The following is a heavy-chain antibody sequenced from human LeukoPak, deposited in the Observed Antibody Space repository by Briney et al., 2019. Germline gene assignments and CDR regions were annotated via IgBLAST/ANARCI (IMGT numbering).Heavy chain of an antibody. CDR2: IIPIFGTA. CDR3: ATRGDYGPAGRRDAFDI. V-gene: IGHV1-69*01. CDR1: GGTFSSYA. J-gene: IGHJ3*02. Sequence: GSSVKVSCKASGGTFSSYAISWVRQAPGQGLEWMGGIIPIFGTANYAQKFQGRVTITADESTSTAYMELSSLRSEDTAVYYCATRGDYGPAGRRDAFDIWGQGTMVTVSS. D-gene: IGHD4-17*01.